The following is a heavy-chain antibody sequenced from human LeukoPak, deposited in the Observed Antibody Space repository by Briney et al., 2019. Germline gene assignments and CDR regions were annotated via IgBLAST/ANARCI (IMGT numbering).Heavy chain of an antibody. D-gene: IGHD2-2*02. CDR1: GGSISSGDYY. Sequence: SETLSLTCTVSGGSISSGDYYWSWIRQPPGKGLEWIGYIYYSGSTYYNPSLKSRVTISVDTSKDQFSLKLSSVTAADTAVYYCARDPLGYCSSTSCYTDNWFDPWGQGTLVTVTS. V-gene: IGHV4-30-4*01. CDR2: IYYSGST. CDR3: ARDPLGYCSSTSCYTDNWFDP. J-gene: IGHJ5*02.